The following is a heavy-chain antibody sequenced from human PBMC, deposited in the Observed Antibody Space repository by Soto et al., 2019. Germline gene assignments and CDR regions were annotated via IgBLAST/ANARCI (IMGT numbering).Heavy chain of an antibody. D-gene: IGHD1-1*01. CDR2: IYSGGST. Sequence: PGGSLRLSCAASGFTVSSNYMSWVRQAPGKGLEWVSVIYSGGSTYYADSVKGRFTISRDNSKNTLYLQMNSLRAEDTAVYYCARESSWKYVDYWGQGTLVTVSS. CDR3: ARESSWKYVDY. J-gene: IGHJ4*02. CDR1: GFTVSSNY. V-gene: IGHV3-53*01.